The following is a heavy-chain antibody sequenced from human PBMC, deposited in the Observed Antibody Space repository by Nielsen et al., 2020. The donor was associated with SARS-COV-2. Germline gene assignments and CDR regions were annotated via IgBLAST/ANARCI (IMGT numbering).Heavy chain of an antibody. J-gene: IGHJ4*02. Sequence: SETLSLTCAVSGGSITSSNCWCWFRQPPGKGLEWIGEIYHSGSTNYNPSLKSRVTISVDKSKNQFSLKLSSVTAADTAVYYCGRVASSEVGAAADYWGQGTLVTVSS. CDR3: GRVASSEVGAAADY. CDR1: GGSITSSNC. CDR2: IYHSGST. V-gene: IGHV4-4*02. D-gene: IGHD6-13*01.